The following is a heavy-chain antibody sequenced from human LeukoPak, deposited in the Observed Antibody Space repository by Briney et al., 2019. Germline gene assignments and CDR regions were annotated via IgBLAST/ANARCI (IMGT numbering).Heavy chain of an antibody. V-gene: IGHV3-33*01. CDR2: IWYDRSNK. CDR1: GFTFSSYG. CDR3: ARGCGSGWGKDY. Sequence: PGGSLRLSCAASGFTFSSYGMHWVRQAPGKGLEWVAVIWYDRSNKYYADSVKGRFTISRDNSNNTLYLQMNSLRAEDTAVYYCARGCGSGWGKDYWGQGTLVTVSS. D-gene: IGHD6-19*01. J-gene: IGHJ4*02.